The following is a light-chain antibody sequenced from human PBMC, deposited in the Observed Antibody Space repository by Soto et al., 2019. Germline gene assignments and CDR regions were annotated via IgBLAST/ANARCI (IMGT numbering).Light chain of an antibody. CDR1: QSVSSF. Sequence: EVVLTHAPATLSLSPGERATLSCRASQSVSSFAWYQQKPGQAPRLLMYYVSKRATGIPARFSGSGSGADFTLTICSLEPDDFGVYCCLQRYVWLRTFGQGTRLEIK. CDR2: YVS. V-gene: IGKV3-11*01. J-gene: IGKJ5*01. CDR3: LQRYVWLRT.